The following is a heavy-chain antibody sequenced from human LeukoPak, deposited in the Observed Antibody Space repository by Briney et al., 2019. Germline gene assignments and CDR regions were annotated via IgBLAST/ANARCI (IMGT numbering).Heavy chain of an antibody. Sequence: GGSLRLSCAASGFSFNTYGMHWVRQAPGKGLEWVAFIQYDGNNEFYADSVKGRFTISRDNSKNTLYLQMSSLRAEDTAVYYCAAKGNGYTGIYVFAHWGRGTLVTVSS. J-gene: IGHJ4*02. D-gene: IGHD5-12*01. CDR3: AAKGNGYTGIYVFAH. CDR2: IQYDGNNE. V-gene: IGHV3-30*02. CDR1: GFSFNTYG.